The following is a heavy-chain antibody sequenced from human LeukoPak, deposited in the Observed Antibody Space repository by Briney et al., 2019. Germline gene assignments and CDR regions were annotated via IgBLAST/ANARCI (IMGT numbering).Heavy chain of an antibody. Sequence: KPGGSLRLSCAASGFTFSDYYMSWIRQAPGKGLEWVSYISSSGSTIYYADSVKGRFTISRDNSKNTLYLQMNSLRAEDTAVYYCARRVDTAMVEFDYWGQGTLVTVSS. D-gene: IGHD5-18*01. CDR2: ISSSGSTI. V-gene: IGHV3-11*01. J-gene: IGHJ4*02. CDR1: GFTFSDYY. CDR3: ARRVDTAMVEFDY.